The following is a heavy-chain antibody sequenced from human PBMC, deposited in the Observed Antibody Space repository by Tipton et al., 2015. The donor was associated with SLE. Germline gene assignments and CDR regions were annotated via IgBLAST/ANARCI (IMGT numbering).Heavy chain of an antibody. CDR3: ARGSSGVYGMDV. CDR1: GGSLTNYY. D-gene: IGHD6-6*01. Sequence: TLSLTCTVSGGSLTNYYWSWIRQPAGKGLEGIGRIFTSALTDYNPSLKSRVTMSVDTSNNQFSLNLRSVTAADTAVYYCARGSSGVYGMDVWGQGTTVTVSS. V-gene: IGHV4-4*07. CDR2: IFTSALT. J-gene: IGHJ6*02.